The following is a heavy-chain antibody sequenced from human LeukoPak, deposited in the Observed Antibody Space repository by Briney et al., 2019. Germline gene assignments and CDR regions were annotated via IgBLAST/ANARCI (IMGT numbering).Heavy chain of an antibody. CDR3: AKLGYCSSTSCYGDAFDI. V-gene: IGHV3-30*02. Sequence: GGSLRLSCAASGFTFSSYGMHWVRQAPGKGLEWVAFIRYDGSNKYYADSVKGRFTISRDNSKNTLYLQMNSLRAEDTAVYYCAKLGYCSSTSCYGDAFDIWGQGTMVTVSS. CDR2: IRYDGSNK. D-gene: IGHD2-2*01. CDR1: GFTFSSYG. J-gene: IGHJ3*02.